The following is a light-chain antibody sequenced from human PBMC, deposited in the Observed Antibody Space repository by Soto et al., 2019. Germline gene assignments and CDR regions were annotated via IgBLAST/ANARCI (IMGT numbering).Light chain of an antibody. CDR1: QSVSNN. Sequence: EIVMTQSPATLSVSPGERATLSCRASQSVSNNLAWYQQKPGQAPRLLIYGASTRATGIPARFSGSGSGTEFPLTISSLQSADFAVYSCQQYNNWPPFTFGPGTKVDIK. CDR2: GAS. J-gene: IGKJ3*01. CDR3: QQYNNWPPFT. V-gene: IGKV3-15*01.